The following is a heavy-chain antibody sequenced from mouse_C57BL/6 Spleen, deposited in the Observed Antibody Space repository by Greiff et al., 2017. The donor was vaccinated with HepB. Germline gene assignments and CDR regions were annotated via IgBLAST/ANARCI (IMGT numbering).Heavy chain of an antibody. J-gene: IGHJ2*01. CDR2: VYPYNGGT. V-gene: IGHV1-36*01. CDR3: ARSHYYGSSSYYFDY. D-gene: IGHD1-1*01. CDR1: GFTFTDYY. Sequence: EVKLVESGPVLVKPGPSVKISCKASGFTFTDYYMHWVKQSHGKSLEWIGLVYPYNGGTSYNQKFKGKATLTVDTSSSTAYMELNSLTSEDSAVYYCARSHYYGSSSYYFDYWGQGTTLTVSS.